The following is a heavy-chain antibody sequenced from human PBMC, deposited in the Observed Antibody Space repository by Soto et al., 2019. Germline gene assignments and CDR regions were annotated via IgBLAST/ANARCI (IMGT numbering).Heavy chain of an antibody. CDR2: IYYSGST. CDR1: GGSISSYY. Sequence: QVQLQESGPGLVKPSETLSLTCTVSGGSISSYYWSWIRQPPGKGLEWIGYIYYSGSTNYNPSLXSXVXIXVDTAKNLFSLKLSSVTAADTAVYYCARRYSSAFDIWGQGTMVTVSS. CDR3: ARRYSSAFDI. J-gene: IGHJ3*02. D-gene: IGHD6-13*01. V-gene: IGHV4-59*08.